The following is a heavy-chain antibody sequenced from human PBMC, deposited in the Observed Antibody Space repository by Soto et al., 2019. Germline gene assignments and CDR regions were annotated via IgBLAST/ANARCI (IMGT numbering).Heavy chain of an antibody. D-gene: IGHD2-15*01. CDR3: AHKGGRGAGMDV. CDR1: GFSLSTSGVG. Sequence: QITLKESGPTLVKPTQTLTVTCTFSGFSLSTSGVGVAWIRQPPGKALEWLALIYWDGDKRYSPFLKSRLTLTKDTSEHQVALTLTNVDPVDTATYYCAHKGGRGAGMDVWGQGTTVTVSS. J-gene: IGHJ6*02. V-gene: IGHV2-5*02. CDR2: IYWDGDK.